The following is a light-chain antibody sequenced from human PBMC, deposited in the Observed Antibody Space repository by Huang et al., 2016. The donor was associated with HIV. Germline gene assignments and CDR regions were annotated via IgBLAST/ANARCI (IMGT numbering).Light chain of an antibody. Sequence: DIVMTQAPGSLSVSPGERATISCKSSQSLLYSLNGKNYLAWFQQRPGRPPKLILYWASTRESGIPYRFSGSGSGTDFTLTIDNVQPEDVAIYYCQQYYSVPQTFGRGTKVEIK. CDR1: QSLLYSLNGKNY. CDR3: QQYYSVPQT. J-gene: IGKJ1*01. CDR2: WAS. V-gene: IGKV4-1*01.